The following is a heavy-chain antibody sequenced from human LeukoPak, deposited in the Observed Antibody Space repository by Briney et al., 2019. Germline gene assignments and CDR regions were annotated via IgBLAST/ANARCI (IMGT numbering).Heavy chain of an antibody. CDR3: ARQTTVTTQSDY. D-gene: IGHD4-17*01. J-gene: IGHJ4*02. Sequence: GESLKISCEGSGYIFFNYWISWVRQMPGKGLEWMGRIDPIDSYTNYSPSFQGHVTFSVDKSINTAYLQWSSLKASDTAMYYCARQTTVTTQSDYWGQGTLVTVSS. CDR2: IDPIDSYT. CDR1: GYIFFNYW. V-gene: IGHV5-10-1*01.